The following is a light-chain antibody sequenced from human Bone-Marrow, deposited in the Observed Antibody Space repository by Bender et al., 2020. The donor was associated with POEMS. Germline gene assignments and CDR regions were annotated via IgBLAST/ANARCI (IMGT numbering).Light chain of an antibody. V-gene: IGLV2-14*03. CDR1: SSDVDYFNY. CDR3: CSFAGSLVV. Sequence: QSALTQPASVSGSPGQSITISCTGTSSDVDYFNYISWYQQLPGGAPKLIIYDVRDRPSGVSNRFSGSKSGNTASLTISGLQTEDEADYYCCSFAGSLVVFGGGTKLTVL. J-gene: IGLJ2*01. CDR2: DVR.